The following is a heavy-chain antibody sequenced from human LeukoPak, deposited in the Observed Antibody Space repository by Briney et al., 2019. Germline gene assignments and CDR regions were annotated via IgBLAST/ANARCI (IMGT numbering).Heavy chain of an antibody. CDR3: ARGSSGYHSAFDI. CDR2: INPSGGST. CDR1: GYTFTSYY. D-gene: IGHD3-22*01. Sequence: ASVKVSCKASGYTFTSYYMHGVRQAPGQGVEWVGIINPSGGSTSYAQKFQGRVTMTRDTSTSTVYMELSSLRSEDTAVYYCARGSSGYHSAFDIWGQGTMVTVSS. V-gene: IGHV1-46*01. J-gene: IGHJ3*02.